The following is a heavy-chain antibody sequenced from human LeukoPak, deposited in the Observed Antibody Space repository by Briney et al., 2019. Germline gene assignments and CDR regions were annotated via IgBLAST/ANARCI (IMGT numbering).Heavy chain of an antibody. J-gene: IGHJ6*02. CDR1: GGSISSYY. CDR3: ARDTTSLSGYSGYGVDGMDV. V-gene: IGHV4-59*01. Sequence: PSETLSLTCTVSGGSISSYYWNWIRQPPGKGLEWIGYTYYSGSTNYNPSLKSRVTISVDTSKNQFSLKLSSVTAADTAVYYCARDTTSLSGYSGYGVDGMDVWGQGTTVTVSS. D-gene: IGHD5-12*01. CDR2: TYYSGST.